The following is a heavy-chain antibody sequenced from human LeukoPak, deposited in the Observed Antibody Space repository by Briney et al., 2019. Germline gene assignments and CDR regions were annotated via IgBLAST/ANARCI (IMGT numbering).Heavy chain of an antibody. D-gene: IGHD3-9*01. CDR2: INHSGST. V-gene: IGHV4-34*01. Sequence: GSLRLSCAASGFTVSSNYMSWIRQPPGKGLEWIGEINHSGSTNYNPSLKSRVTISVDTSKNQFSLKLSSVTAADTAVYYCARGSVRYYAYWGQGTLVTVSS. CDR1: GFTVSSNY. CDR3: ARGSVRYYAY. J-gene: IGHJ4*02.